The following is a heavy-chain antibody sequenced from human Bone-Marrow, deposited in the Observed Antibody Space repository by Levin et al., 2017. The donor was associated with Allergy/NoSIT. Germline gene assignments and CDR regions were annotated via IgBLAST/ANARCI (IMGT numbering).Heavy chain of an antibody. CDR1: GFTFGSCA. J-gene: IGHJ4*02. D-gene: IGHD2-15*01. CDR2: ISDSGGST. V-gene: IGHV3-23*01. Sequence: SGGSLRLSCAASGFTFGSCAMGWVRQAPGRGLEWVSGISDSGGSTYYADSVKGRFTISRDNSKNTLYLQMNGLRGEDTAVFYCAKPGLSCSGGSCYYFDYWGQGTLVTVSS. CDR3: AKPGLSCSGGSCYYFDY.